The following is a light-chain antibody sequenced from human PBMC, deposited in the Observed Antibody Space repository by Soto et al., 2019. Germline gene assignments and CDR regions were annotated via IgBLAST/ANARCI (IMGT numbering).Light chain of an antibody. CDR2: NTN. V-gene: IGLV8-61*01. CDR3: GLYIGSGISE. Sequence: QTVVTQEQSFSVSPGGTVTLTCGLSSGSVSKSYYPSWYQQTPGQAPRTLIYNTNTHSSGVTGRFAGSILENKAALAIKGAQADDESDNYCGLYIGSGISEFGGRTMRTVL. J-gene: IGLJ3*02. CDR1: SGSVSKSYY.